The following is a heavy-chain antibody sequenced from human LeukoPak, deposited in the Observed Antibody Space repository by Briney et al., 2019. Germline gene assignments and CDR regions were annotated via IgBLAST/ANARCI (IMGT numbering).Heavy chain of an antibody. D-gene: IGHD2/OR15-2a*01. Sequence: PSETLSLTCNVSGVSVSTSHWNWIRQRPGKGLEWIGCLSYTGKTDYNPSLKSRVSISLGSSNNHFSLKLTSVTAADAAVYYCSEGYFEPFDHWGQGILVTVSS. CDR3: SEGYFEPFDH. CDR2: LSYTGKT. CDR1: GVSVSTSH. V-gene: IGHV4-59*02. J-gene: IGHJ4*02.